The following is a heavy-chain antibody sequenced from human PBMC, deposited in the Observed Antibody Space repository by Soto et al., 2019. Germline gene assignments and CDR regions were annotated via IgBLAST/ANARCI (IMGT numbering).Heavy chain of an antibody. CDR3: AKDPPMVRGVMVWGDY. Sequence: EVQLLESGGGVVQPGGALRRSCAASGFTFSSYAMSWVRQAPGTGLEWVSAISGSGGSTYYADSVKGRFTISRDNSKNTLYLQMNSLRAEDTAVYYCAKDPPMVRGVMVWGDYWGQGTLVTVSS. J-gene: IGHJ4*02. CDR1: GFTFSSYA. V-gene: IGHV3-23*01. D-gene: IGHD3-10*01. CDR2: ISGSGGST.